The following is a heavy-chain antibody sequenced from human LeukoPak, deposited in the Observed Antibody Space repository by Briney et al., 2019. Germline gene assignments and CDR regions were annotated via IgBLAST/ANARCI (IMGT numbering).Heavy chain of an antibody. V-gene: IGHV4-39*07. CDR1: GGSISRSGYY. CDR2: IYNTVST. Sequence: PSETLSLTCTVSGGSISRSGYYWGWIRQPPGKGLEWIGSIYNTVSTYYNPSLKSRVTISGDTSKNQFSLKVSSVTAADTAVYYCAAGGEGTSFRWLQPTDWGQGTLVTVSS. J-gene: IGHJ4*02. CDR3: AAGGEGTSFRWLQPTD. D-gene: IGHD5-24*01.